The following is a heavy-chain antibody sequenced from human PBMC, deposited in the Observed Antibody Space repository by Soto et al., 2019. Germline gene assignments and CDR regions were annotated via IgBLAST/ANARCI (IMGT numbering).Heavy chain of an antibody. V-gene: IGHV3-48*01. CDR3: ARFYYDSSGYLPSPYYYYYGMDV. D-gene: IGHD3-22*01. CDR2: ISSSSSTI. Sequence: PGGSLRLSCAASGFTFSTYSMNWVRQAPGKGLEWVSYISSSSSTIFYTDSVKGRFTVSRDNAKNSLYLQMNSLRAEDTAVYYCARFYYDSSGYLPSPYYYYYGMDVWGQGTTVTVS. J-gene: IGHJ6*02. CDR1: GFTFSTYS.